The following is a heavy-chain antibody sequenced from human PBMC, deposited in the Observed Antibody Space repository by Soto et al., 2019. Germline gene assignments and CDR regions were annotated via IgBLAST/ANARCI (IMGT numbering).Heavy chain of an antibody. J-gene: IGHJ6*02. D-gene: IGHD3-3*01. CDR1: GFTFSSYE. Sequence: GGSLTLSCAASGFTFSSYEMNWVRQAPGKGLEWVSYIISSGSTIYYSDSVKGRFTISRDNAKNSLYLQMNSLRAEDTAVYYCASIRTPPTYYDFWSGYYTGYYYYGMDVWGQGTTVTVSS. CDR2: IISSGSTI. V-gene: IGHV3-48*03. CDR3: ASIRTPPTYYDFWSGYYTGYYYYGMDV.